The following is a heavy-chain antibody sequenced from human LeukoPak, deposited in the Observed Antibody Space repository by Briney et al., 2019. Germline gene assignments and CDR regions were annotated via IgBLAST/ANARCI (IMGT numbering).Heavy chain of an antibody. CDR3: ARMSTNDMSMDV. CDR2: IDWDDGK. Sequence: SGPALVKPTQTLTLTCTFSGFSLSTSGMCVNWIRQPPGKALEWLARIDWDDGKYYSAYLKTRLTISKDTSKNQVVLTMTSMDPVDTATYYCARMSTNDMSMDVWGQGTTVTVSS. V-gene: IGHV2-70*11. J-gene: IGHJ6*02. CDR1: GFSLSTSGMC. D-gene: IGHD1-1*01.